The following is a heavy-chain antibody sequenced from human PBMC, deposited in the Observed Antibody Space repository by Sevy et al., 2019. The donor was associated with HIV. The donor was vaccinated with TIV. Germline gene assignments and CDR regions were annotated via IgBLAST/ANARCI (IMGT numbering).Heavy chain of an antibody. D-gene: IGHD6-19*01. CDR3: ARGGAVAGTGTFDY. V-gene: IGHV3-20*04. CDR2: INWNGGRT. J-gene: IGHJ4*02. CDR1: GFTFDDYG. Sequence: GGSLRLSCAASGFTFDDYGMSWVRQAPGKGLEWVSGINWNGGRTGYADSVKGRFTISRDNAKNSLYLQMNSLRAEDTAVYYCARGGAVAGTGTFDYWGQGTLVTVSS.